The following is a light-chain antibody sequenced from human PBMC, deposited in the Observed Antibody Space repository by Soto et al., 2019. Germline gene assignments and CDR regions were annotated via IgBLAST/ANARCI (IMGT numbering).Light chain of an antibody. CDR2: EVS. V-gene: IGLV2-14*01. J-gene: IGLJ3*02. CDR3: SSYTSSTTVV. Sequence: QSALTQPASVSGSPGQSITISCSGTSSDIGGYNYGSWYQQHPGKAPKPVICEVSDRPSGVSNRFSGSKSGNTASLTLSGLQAEDEADYYCSSYTSSTTVVFGGGTKLTVL. CDR1: SSDIGGYNY.